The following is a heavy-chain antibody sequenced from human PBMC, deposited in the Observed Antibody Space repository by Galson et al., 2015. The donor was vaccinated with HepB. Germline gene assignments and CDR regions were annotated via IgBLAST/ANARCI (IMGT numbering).Heavy chain of an antibody. J-gene: IGHJ4*02. Sequence: ETLSLTCTVSGGSMRSYYWNWLRQPPGKGLEWIGDIYYSGSSNYYPSLQSRITISVDTSENQISLKLTSVTATDTAVYYCTGLEEQWLALVDYYFDYWGQGTLVTVSS. D-gene: IGHD6-19*01. CDR1: GGSMRSYY. CDR3: TGLEEQWLALVDYYFDY. CDR2: IYYSGSS. V-gene: IGHV4-59*08.